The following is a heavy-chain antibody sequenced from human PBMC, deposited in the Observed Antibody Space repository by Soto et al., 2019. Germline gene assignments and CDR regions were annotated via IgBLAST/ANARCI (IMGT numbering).Heavy chain of an antibody. CDR1: GFTFRHYY. CDR2: VSSSGSST. CDR3: GRIVPRITETPDY. Sequence: LRVSCLASGFTFRHYYMSWVRQAPGKGLEWISYVSSSGSSTNYSDSVKGRFTISIDNSKNTLYLQMNSLRAEDTAVCYCGRIVPRITETPDYWGQETLARVPS. V-gene: IGHV3-11*03. J-gene: IGHJ4*02. D-gene: IGHD1-7*01.